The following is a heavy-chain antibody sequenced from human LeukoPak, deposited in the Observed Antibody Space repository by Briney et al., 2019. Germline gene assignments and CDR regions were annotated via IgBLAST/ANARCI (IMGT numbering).Heavy chain of an antibody. V-gene: IGHV3-23*01. CDR2: ISGSGGGI. CDR3: AREGKWLQLRYFDY. J-gene: IGHJ4*02. D-gene: IGHD5-24*01. Sequence: GGSLRLSCAASGFTFSNYAMSWVRQAPGKGLEWVSTISGSGGGIYYADSVKGRFTISRDTSNNTLYLQMNSLRADDTAVYYCAREGKWLQLRYFDYWGQGTLVTVSS. CDR1: GFTFSNYA.